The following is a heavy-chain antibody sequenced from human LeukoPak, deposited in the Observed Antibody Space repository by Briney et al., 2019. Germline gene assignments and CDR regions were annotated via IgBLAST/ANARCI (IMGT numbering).Heavy chain of an antibody. V-gene: IGHV5-51*01. CDR2: IYPGDSDT. D-gene: IGHD3-22*01. CDR3: ARARGYYDSSGYLEFDY. Sequence: GKSLKFSAKASVXRFTSYSIGGVRQPPGKGLGWLGIIYPGDSDTRYSPSFQGKVPIPADKSMSTAYLQWSSLKASDTAMYYCARARGYYDSSGYLEFDYWGQGTLVTVSS. J-gene: IGHJ4*02. CDR1: VXRFTSYS.